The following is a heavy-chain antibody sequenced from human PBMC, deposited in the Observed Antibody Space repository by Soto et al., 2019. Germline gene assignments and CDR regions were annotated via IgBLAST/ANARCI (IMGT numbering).Heavy chain of an antibody. CDR1: GGTFSSYA. D-gene: IGHD3-22*01. J-gene: IGHJ5*02. V-gene: IGHV1-69*13. CDR2: IIPIFGTA. Sequence: VKVSCKASGGTFSSYAISWVRQAPGQGLEWMGGIIPIFGTANYAQKFQGRVTITADESTSTAYMGLSSLRSEDTAVYYCTRSPSHSSGYSFWFDPWGQGTLVTVSS. CDR3: TRSPSHSSGYSFWFDP.